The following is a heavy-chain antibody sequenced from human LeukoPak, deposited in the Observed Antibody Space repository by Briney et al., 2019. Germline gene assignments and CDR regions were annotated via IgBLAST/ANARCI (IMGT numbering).Heavy chain of an antibody. V-gene: IGHV3-23*01. CDR1: GFTFSTYV. Sequence: GGSLRLSCAASGFTFSTYVMSWVRQASGKGLEWVSGISGSGDNTYYADSVKGRFTISRDNSKNTLHLQMNSLRAEDTAVYYCAKGSGYDTDFDYWGQGTLATVSS. CDR2: ISGSGDNT. J-gene: IGHJ4*02. D-gene: IGHD3-9*01. CDR3: AKGSGYDTDFDY.